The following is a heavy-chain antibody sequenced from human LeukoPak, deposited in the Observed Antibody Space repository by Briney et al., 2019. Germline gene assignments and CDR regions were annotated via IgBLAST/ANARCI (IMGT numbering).Heavy chain of an antibody. CDR1: GDSVSSNSAA. J-gene: IGHJ4*01. D-gene: IGHD6-19*01. CDR2: TYYRSKWYN. CDR3: ARGEDSSGWWYFNY. V-gene: IGHV6-1*01. Sequence: SQTLSLTCAISGDSVSSNSAAWNWIRQSPSRGLEWLGRTYYRSKWYNDYAVSVKSRITINPDTSKNQFSLQLKSVTPEDTSIYYCARGEDSSGWWYFNYWSQGTLVTVSS.